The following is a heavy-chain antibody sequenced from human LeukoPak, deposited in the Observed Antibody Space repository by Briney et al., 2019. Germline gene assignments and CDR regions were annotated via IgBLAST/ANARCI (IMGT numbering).Heavy chain of an antibody. D-gene: IGHD6-6*01. J-gene: IGHJ6*02. CDR3: AREYSSSSYYYYGMDV. CDR1: GYTFTGYY. V-gene: IGHV1-2*04. CDR2: INPNSGGT. Sequence: ASVKVSCKASGYTFTGYYMHWVRQAPGQGLEWMGWINPNSGGTNYAQKSQGWVTMTRDTSISTAYMELSRLRSDDTAVYYCAREYSSSSYYYYGMDVWGQGTTVTVSS.